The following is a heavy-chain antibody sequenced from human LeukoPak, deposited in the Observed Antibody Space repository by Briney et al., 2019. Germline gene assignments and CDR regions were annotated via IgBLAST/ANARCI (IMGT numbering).Heavy chain of an antibody. Sequence: SETLSLTCTVSGGSINSYYWSWIRQSPGKGLEWIGEINHSGSTNYNPSLKSRVTISVDTSKNQFSLKLSSVTAADTAVYYCATRGDYSDTSGNSYDALDIWGQGTMVTVSS. CDR1: GGSINSYY. CDR3: ATRGDYSDTSGNSYDALDI. J-gene: IGHJ3*02. D-gene: IGHD3-22*01. CDR2: INHSGST. V-gene: IGHV4-34*01.